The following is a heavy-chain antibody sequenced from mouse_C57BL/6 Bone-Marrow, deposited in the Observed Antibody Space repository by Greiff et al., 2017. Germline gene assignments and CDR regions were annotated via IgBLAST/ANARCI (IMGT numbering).Heavy chain of an antibody. Sequence: QVQLQQPGAELVKPGASVKLSCKASGYTFTSYWMQWVKQRPGQGLEWIGEIDPSDSYTNYNQKFTGKATLTVATSSSTASMQLSSLTSAYSAVYYCASWVYAMDYWGQGTSVTVSS. D-gene: IGHD4-1*01. J-gene: IGHJ4*01. CDR1: GYTFTSYW. CDR3: ASWVYAMDY. V-gene: IGHV1-50*01. CDR2: IDPSDSYT.